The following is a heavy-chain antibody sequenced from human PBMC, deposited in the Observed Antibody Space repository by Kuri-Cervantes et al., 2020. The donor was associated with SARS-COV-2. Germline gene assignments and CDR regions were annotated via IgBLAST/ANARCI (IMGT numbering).Heavy chain of an antibody. V-gene: IGHV1-18*01. J-gene: IGHJ3*02. CDR1: GYTFTSYG. D-gene: IGHD1-7*01. CDR2: ISAYNGNT. Sequence: ASAKVSCKASGYTFTSYGISWVRQAPGQGLEWMGWISAYNGNTNYAQKLQGRVTMTTDTSTSTAYMELRSLRSDDTAVYYCARELTYNWNYEGHDAFDIWGQGTMVTVSS. CDR3: ARELTYNWNYEGHDAFDI.